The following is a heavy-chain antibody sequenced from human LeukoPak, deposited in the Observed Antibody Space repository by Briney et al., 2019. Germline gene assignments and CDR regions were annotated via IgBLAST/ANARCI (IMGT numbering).Heavy chain of an antibody. D-gene: IGHD3-10*01. CDR1: GFTFSSYA. V-gene: IGHV3-23*01. CDR2: ISGSGGST. Sequence: PGGSLRLSCAASGFTFSSYAMSWVRQAPGKGLEWVSAISGSGGSTYYADSVKGRFTISRDNSKNTLYLQMNSLRAEDTAVYYCAKDLSRTAFITMVRGVIRGIFDYWGQGTLVTVSS. J-gene: IGHJ4*02. CDR3: AKDLSRTAFITMVRGVIRGIFDY.